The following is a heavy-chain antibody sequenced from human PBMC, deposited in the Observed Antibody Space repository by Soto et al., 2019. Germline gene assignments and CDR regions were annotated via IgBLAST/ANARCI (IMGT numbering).Heavy chain of an antibody. D-gene: IGHD1-7*01. CDR1: RFTFSSYG. J-gene: IGHJ4*02. Sequence: GSLRVACAASRFTFSSYGMHWVRQAPGKGLEWVAVISYDGSNKYYADSVKGRFTISRDNSKNTLYLQMNSLRAEDTAVYYCAKDDSKTGTTDYWGQGTLVTV. CDR3: AKDDSKTGTTDY. CDR2: ISYDGSNK. V-gene: IGHV3-30*18.